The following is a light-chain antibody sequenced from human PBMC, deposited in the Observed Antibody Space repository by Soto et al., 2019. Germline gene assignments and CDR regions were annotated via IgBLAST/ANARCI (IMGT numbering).Light chain of an antibody. CDR2: GAS. V-gene: IGKV3-15*01. J-gene: IGKJ4*01. Sequence: EIVMTQSPATLSVSPGERATLSCRASQSVSSNLVWYQQKPGQAPRLLMYGASTRATGIPARFSGSGSGTDFTLTISSLQSEDFAVYYCQQYNNWPRTFGGGTKVEIK. CDR1: QSVSSN. CDR3: QQYNNWPRT.